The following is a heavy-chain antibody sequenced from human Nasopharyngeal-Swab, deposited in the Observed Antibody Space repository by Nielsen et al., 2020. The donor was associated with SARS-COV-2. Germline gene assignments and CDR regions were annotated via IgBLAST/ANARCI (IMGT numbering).Heavy chain of an antibody. D-gene: IGHD3-22*01. J-gene: IGHJ6*02. Sequence: WVRQAPGQGLEWMGGIIPIFGTANYAQKFQGRVTITADESTSTAYMELSSLRSEDTAVYYCAKTDSSGFWRGWPAEYGMDVWGQGTTVTVSS. V-gene: IGHV1-69*01. CDR3: AKTDSSGFWRGWPAEYGMDV. CDR2: IIPIFGTA.